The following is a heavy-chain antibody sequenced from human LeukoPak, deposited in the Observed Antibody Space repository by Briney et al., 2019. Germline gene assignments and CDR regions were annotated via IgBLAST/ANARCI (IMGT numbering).Heavy chain of an antibody. V-gene: IGHV3-15*01. Sequence: PGGSLRLSCAASGFTFSSYGMHWVRQAPGKGLEWVARIKAKIHGETIDYAAPVRGRFIISRDDSRNTVYLQMNSLKFEDTAMYYCTRRSTIWGRGIRVTVSS. CDR3: TRRSTI. J-gene: IGHJ4*02. CDR2: IKAKIHGETI. CDR1: GFTFSSYG. D-gene: IGHD5-24*01.